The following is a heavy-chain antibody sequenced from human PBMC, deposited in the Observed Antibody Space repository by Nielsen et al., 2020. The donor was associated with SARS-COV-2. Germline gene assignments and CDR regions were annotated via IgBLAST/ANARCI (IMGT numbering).Heavy chain of an antibody. J-gene: IGHJ4*02. CDR1: GFTFSFYA. D-gene: IGHD6-13*01. CDR3: ARDGYSSNYYADY. CDR2: ISGRDDKT. Sequence: GESLKISCAASGFTFSFYATTWVRQAPGKGLEWVSAISGRDDKTYYGDSVKGRFTISRDNSKNTLYLQMNSLRAEDTAVYYCARDGYSSNYYADYWGQGTLVSVSS. V-gene: IGHV3-23*01.